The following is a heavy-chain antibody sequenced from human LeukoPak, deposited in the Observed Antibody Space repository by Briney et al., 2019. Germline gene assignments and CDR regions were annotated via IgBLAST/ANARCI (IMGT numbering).Heavy chain of an antibody. CDR1: GGSISISSYY. V-gene: IGHV4-61*01. J-gene: IGHJ3*02. CDR2: VFYSGKA. CDR3: ARDTNLRDSFDI. D-gene: IGHD1-14*01. Sequence: SETLSLTCTVSGGSISISSYYWSWIRQSPGKGLEWIGYVFYSGKADYSPSLRSRVSMSVDTSKNQFSLKVTSVTAADTAVYYCARDTNLRDSFDIWGQGTMVTVSS.